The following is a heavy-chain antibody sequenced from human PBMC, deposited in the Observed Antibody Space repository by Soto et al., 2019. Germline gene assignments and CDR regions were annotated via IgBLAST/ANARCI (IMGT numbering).Heavy chain of an antibody. CDR1: GGSFSGYY. CDR3: ARGSLGYCSSTSCENVDY. CDR2: INHSGST. J-gene: IGHJ4*02. D-gene: IGHD2-2*01. V-gene: IGHV4-34*01. Sequence: PSETLSLTCAVYGGSFSGYYWSWIRQPPGKGLEWIGEINHSGSTNYNPSLKSRVTISVDTSKNQFSLKLSSVTAADTAVYYCARGSLGYCSSTSCENVDYWGQGTLVTSPQ.